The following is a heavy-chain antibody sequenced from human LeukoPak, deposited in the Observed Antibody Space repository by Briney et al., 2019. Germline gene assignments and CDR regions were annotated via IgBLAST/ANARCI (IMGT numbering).Heavy chain of an antibody. J-gene: IGHJ4*02. D-gene: IGHD5-24*01. Sequence: GGSLRLSCAAPGFTFSSYAMHWVRQAPGKGLEWVAVISYDGSNKYYADSVKGRFTISRDNSKNTLYLQMNSLRAEDTAVYYCARDGRDGYNFDYWGQGTLVTVSS. CDR2: ISYDGSNK. V-gene: IGHV3-30-3*01. CDR1: GFTFSSYA. CDR3: ARDGRDGYNFDY.